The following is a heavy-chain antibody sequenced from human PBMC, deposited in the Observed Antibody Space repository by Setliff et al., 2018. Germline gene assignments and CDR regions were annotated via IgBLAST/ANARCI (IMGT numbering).Heavy chain of an antibody. CDR1: GYTLTNYY. V-gene: IGHV1-46*03. CDR2: INPSGGLT. CDR3: ARDRYYNSWSGTSITAPHDAFDI. J-gene: IGHJ3*02. Sequence: ASVKVSCKASGYTLTNYYMHWVRQAPGQGLEWMGIINPSGGLTRYAQKFQGRVTMTRGTSTSTVYIEVSSLRSEDTAVYYCARDRYYNSWSGTSITAPHDAFDIWRRGTMVTVSS. D-gene: IGHD3-3*01.